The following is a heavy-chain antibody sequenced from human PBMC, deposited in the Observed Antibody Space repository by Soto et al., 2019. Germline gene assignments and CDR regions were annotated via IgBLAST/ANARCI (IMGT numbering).Heavy chain of an antibody. V-gene: IGHV1-69*08. J-gene: IGHJ5*02. D-gene: IGHD6-19*01. Sequence: QVQLVQSGAEVKKPGSSVKVSCKASGGTFSSYTISWVRQAPGQGIEWMGRIIPILGIANDAQKFRGRGTISAQNTTSTADTELICVRSEDRDVYYCVRDGLAVAADNWFGLLGQGAPVTVSS. CDR2: IIPILGIA. CDR3: VRDGLAVAADNWFGL. CDR1: GGTFSSYT.